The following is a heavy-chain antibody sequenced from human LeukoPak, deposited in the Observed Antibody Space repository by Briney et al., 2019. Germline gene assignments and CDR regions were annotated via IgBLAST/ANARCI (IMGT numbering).Heavy chain of an antibody. J-gene: IGHJ3*02. V-gene: IGHV4-59*01. CDR2: IYYRGST. Sequence: SETLSLTCAVSGGPLTSYYWSWIRQPPGKGLEWIGFIYYRGSTNYNPSLESRVTISVDTSKNRFSLKLSSVTAADTAVYYCARDRYSGYDGFGAFDIWGQGAMVTVSS. CDR3: ARDRYSGYDGFGAFDI. CDR1: GGPLTSYY. D-gene: IGHD5-12*01.